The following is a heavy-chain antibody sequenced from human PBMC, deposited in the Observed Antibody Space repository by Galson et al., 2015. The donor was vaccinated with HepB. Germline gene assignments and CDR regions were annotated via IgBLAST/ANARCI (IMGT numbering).Heavy chain of an antibody. D-gene: IGHD6-19*01. J-gene: IGHJ4*02. CDR1: GFTGFTFSDYG. V-gene: IGHV3-30*19. CDR2: IWNDGSNI. CDR3: ARGLEFDASQWPRIDY. Sequence: SLRLSCAASGFTGFTFSDYGMHWVRQAPGKGLEWVAVIWNDGSNINYADSVQGRFTVSRDNSRNTLYLQMNSLRPEDTAVYYCARGLEFDASQWPRIDYWGQGTLVTVSS.